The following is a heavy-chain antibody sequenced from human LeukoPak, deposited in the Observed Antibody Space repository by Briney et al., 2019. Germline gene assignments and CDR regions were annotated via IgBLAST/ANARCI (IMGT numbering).Heavy chain of an antibody. CDR1: GFTFTTYC. CDR2: IKHDGSET. CDR3: ARDSGPGSALHLWFGNVPYYFDY. D-gene: IGHD3-10*01. V-gene: IGHV3-7*01. Sequence: GGSLRLSCAASGFTFTTYCMNWVRQAPGKGLEWVANIKHDGSETNYVDSVKGRFTISRDDAANTLFLQMNSLRADDTAVYYCARDSGPGSALHLWFGNVPYYFDYWGQGSLVTVSS. J-gene: IGHJ4*02.